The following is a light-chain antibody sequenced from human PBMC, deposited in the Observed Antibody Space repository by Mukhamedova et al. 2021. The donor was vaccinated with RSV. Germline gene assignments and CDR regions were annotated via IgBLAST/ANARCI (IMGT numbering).Light chain of an antibody. Sequence: LSCRSSQSVSSNLAWYQQQPGQAPRLLIYGASTRATGIPARFSGSGSGTEFTLTISSMQSEDFAVYYCQQYNNWPPASFGQGTK. CDR1: QSVSSN. CDR2: GAS. J-gene: IGKJ2*03. CDR3: QQYNNWPPAS. V-gene: IGKV3-15*01.